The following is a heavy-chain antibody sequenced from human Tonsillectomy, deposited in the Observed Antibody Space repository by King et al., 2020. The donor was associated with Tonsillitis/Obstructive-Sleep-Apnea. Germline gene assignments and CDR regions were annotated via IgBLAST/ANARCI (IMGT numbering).Heavy chain of an antibody. CDR1: GGSISSGGYY. CDR3: ARGTTVKSFDY. D-gene: IGHD4-17*01. CDR2: IYYSGNT. V-gene: IGHV4-31*03. J-gene: IGHJ4*02. Sequence: QLQESGPGLVKPSQTLSLTCTVSGGSISSGGYYWSWIRQHPGKGLEWIGCIYYSGNTYYNPSLKSRLTISVDTSKNQFSLKLSSVPTADTAVYYCARGTTVKSFDYWGQGTLVTVSS.